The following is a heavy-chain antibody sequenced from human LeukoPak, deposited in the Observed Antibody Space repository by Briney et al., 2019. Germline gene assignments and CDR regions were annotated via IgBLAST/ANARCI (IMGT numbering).Heavy chain of an antibody. CDR3: ATDLGYCSGGSCYARNAFDI. V-gene: IGHV1-24*01. Sequence: ASVKVSCKVSGYTLTELSMHWVRQAPGKGLEWMGGFDPGDGETIYAQKFQGRVTMTEDTSTDTAYMELSSLRSEDTAVYYCATDLGYCSGGSCYARNAFDIWGQGTMVTVSS. CDR2: FDPGDGET. D-gene: IGHD2-15*01. J-gene: IGHJ3*02. CDR1: GYTLTELS.